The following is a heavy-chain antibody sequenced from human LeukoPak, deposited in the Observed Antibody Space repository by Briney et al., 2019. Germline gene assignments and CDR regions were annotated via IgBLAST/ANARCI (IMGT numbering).Heavy chain of an antibody. J-gene: IGHJ4*01. CDR1: GGSISNYY. CDR3: AREGQSISVWCSGGTCYDLDY. Sequence: KPSETLSLTCTVSGGSISNYYWSWIRQPPGKGLEWVASIRDSSNNKYYSDSVKGRFTVSRDNGKKLLYLQMSSLRAEDTAVYYCAREGQSISVWCSGGTCYDLDYWGHGTLVTVSS. CDR2: IRDSSNNK. V-gene: IGHV3-21*01. D-gene: IGHD2-15*01.